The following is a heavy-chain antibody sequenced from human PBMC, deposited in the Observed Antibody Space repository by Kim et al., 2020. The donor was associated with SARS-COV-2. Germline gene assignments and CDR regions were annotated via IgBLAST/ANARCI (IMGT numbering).Heavy chain of an antibody. Sequence: GGSLRLSCAASGFTFSSYSMNWVRQAPGKGLEWVSYISSSSTIYYADSVKGRFTISRDNAKNSLYLQMNSLRDEDTAVYYCARDQGGAIFGVVIVIGAFDIWGQGTMVTVSS. J-gene: IGHJ3*02. V-gene: IGHV3-48*02. D-gene: IGHD3-3*01. CDR1: GFTFSSYS. CDR3: ARDQGGAIFGVVIVIGAFDI. CDR2: ISSSSTI.